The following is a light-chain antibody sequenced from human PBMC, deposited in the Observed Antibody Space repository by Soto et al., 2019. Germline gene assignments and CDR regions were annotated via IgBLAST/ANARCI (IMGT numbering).Light chain of an antibody. Sequence: EIVLTQSPGTLSLSPGERATFSCRASQSVSNSSLTWYHQKPGQAPRLLLCAASRRATGIPDTFSGSGSGTDFPLTISRLEPEDFAVYYCQVYGKSPMYTFGQGTRLELK. CDR2: AAS. J-gene: IGKJ2*01. V-gene: IGKV3-20*01. CDR3: QVYGKSPMYT. CDR1: QSVSNSS.